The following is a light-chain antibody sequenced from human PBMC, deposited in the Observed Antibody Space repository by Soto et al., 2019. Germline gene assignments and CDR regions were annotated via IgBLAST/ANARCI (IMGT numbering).Light chain of an antibody. J-gene: IGLJ2*01. CDR3: AAWDDSLNGHVV. V-gene: IGLV1-44*01. CDR1: SSNIGRNT. Sequence: QSALTQPPSASVTPGQRVTISCSGSSSNIGRNTVNWYQQLPGTAPKLLIYGNNQRPSGVPDRFSGSKSGTSASLAISGLQAEDEADYYCAAWDDSLNGHVVFGGGTKLTVL. CDR2: GNN.